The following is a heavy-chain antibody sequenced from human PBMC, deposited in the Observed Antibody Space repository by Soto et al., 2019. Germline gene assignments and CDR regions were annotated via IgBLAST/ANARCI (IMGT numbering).Heavy chain of an antibody. CDR2: ITYNGNT. Sequence: GASVKVSCKASGCIFTNYGFTWVRQAPGQGLEWMGWITYNGNTNYAESLQGRVTMTTDTSTSTAYMELRSLRSDDTAVYYCARVEDYFDSSGYNYWGQGTLVTVSS. D-gene: IGHD3-22*01. CDR1: GCIFTNYG. J-gene: IGHJ4*01. V-gene: IGHV1-18*01. CDR3: ARVEDYFDSSGYNY.